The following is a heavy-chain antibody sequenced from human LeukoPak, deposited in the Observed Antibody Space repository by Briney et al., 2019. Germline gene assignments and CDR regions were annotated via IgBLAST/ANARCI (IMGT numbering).Heavy chain of an antibody. CDR1: GGSISSYY. V-gene: IGHV4-59*01. Sequence: SETLSLTCTVSGGSISSYYWSWIRQPPGKGLEWIGYIYYSGSTNYNPSLKSRVTISVDTSKNQFSLKLSSVTAADTAVYYCARGHTPNYYYGMDVWGQGTTVTVSS. CDR2: IYYSGST. J-gene: IGHJ6*02. CDR3: ARGHTPNYYYGMDV. D-gene: IGHD2-2*02.